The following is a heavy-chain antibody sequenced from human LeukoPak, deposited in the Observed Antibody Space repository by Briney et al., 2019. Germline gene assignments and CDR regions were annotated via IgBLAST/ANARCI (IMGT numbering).Heavy chain of an antibody. Sequence: GESLKISCKGPGYSFTSYYWIGWVRQMPGKGLEWMGIIYPGDSDTRYSPSFQGQVTISADKSINNAYLQWSSLKASDTAMYFCARPITTMITPFDYWGQGTLVTVSS. CDR2: IYPGDSDT. CDR3: ARPITTMITPFDY. CDR1: GYSFTSYYW. V-gene: IGHV5-51*01. D-gene: IGHD4-23*01. J-gene: IGHJ4*02.